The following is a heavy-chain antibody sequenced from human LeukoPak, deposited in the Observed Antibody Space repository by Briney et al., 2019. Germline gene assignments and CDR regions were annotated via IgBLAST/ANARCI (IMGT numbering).Heavy chain of an antibody. CDR3: ARDEYYYDSSGYSWFDP. CDR2: INTDGSST. J-gene: IGHJ5*02. V-gene: IGHV3-74*01. CDR1: GFTFSSYR. Sequence: GGSLRLSCAASGFTFSSYRMHWVRQAPGRGLVWVSRINTDGSSTSYADSVKGRFTISRDNAKNTLYLQMNSLRAEDTAVYYCARDEYYYDSSGYSWFDPWGQGTLVTVSS. D-gene: IGHD3-22*01.